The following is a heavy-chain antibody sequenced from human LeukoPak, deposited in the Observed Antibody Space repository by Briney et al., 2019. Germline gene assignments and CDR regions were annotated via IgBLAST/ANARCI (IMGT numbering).Heavy chain of an antibody. CDR1: GFTFSSYA. Sequence: GGSLRLSCAASGFTFSSYAMHWVRQAPGKGLEWVAVISYDGSNKYYADSVKGRFTISRDNSKNTLYLQMNSLRAEDTAVYYCARDGHLGYCSGGSCYWGYFDYWGQGTLVTASS. CDR2: ISYDGSNK. J-gene: IGHJ4*02. V-gene: IGHV3-30-3*01. D-gene: IGHD2-15*01. CDR3: ARDGHLGYCSGGSCYWGYFDY.